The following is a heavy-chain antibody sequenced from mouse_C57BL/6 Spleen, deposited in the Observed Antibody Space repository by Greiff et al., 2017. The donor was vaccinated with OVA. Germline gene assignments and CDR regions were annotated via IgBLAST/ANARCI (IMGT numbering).Heavy chain of an antibody. V-gene: IGHV1-15*01. CDR3: TKGRNFDY. CDR2: IDPETGGT. Sequence: VKLQESGAELVRPGASVTLSCKASGYTFTDYEMHWVKQTPVHGLEWIGAIDPETGGTAYNQKFKGKAILTADKSSSTAYMELRSLTSEDSAVYYCTKGRNFDYWGQGTTLTVSS. J-gene: IGHJ2*01. CDR1: GYTFTDYE.